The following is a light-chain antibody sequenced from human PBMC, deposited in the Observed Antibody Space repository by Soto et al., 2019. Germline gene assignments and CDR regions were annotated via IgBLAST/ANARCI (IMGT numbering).Light chain of an antibody. Sequence: EIVLTQSPGTLSLSPGDSATLSCRAIQSVSSTFLAWYQQKPGQAPRLLIYDASNRASGIPARFSGSGSGTDFTLTISSLEPEDFAVYYCQQRSDWPPLTFGGGTKVDIK. CDR1: QSVSSTF. CDR3: QQRSDWPPLT. CDR2: DAS. V-gene: IGKV3-11*01. J-gene: IGKJ4*01.